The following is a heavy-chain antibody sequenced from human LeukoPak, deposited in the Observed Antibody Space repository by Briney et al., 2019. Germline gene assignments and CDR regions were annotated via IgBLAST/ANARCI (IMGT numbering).Heavy chain of an antibody. Sequence: GGSLRLSCAASGFTFSSYSMNWVRQAPGKGLEWVSSISSSSSYIYYADSVKGRFTISRDNAKNSLYLQMNSLRAEDTAVYYCARDAPIAAAGTGDALDIWGQGTMVTVSS. V-gene: IGHV3-21*01. CDR2: ISSSSSYI. CDR1: GFTFSSYS. D-gene: IGHD6-13*01. CDR3: ARDAPIAAAGTGDALDI. J-gene: IGHJ3*02.